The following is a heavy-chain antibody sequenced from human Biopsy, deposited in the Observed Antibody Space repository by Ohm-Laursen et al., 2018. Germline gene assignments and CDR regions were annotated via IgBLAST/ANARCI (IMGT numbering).Heavy chain of an antibody. CDR1: GFIFSRYW. D-gene: IGHD6-13*01. V-gene: IGHV3-7*04. Sequence: SLRLSCAASGFIFSRYWMNWVRQTPEKGLKWVANMNQDGSEEHYVDSVKGRFTISRDNSKSSLYLQMNSLRDEDTAVYYCARGPSGTAAGRFASWGQGTLVTVSS. CDR2: MNQDGSEE. J-gene: IGHJ4*02. CDR3: ARGPSGTAAGRFAS.